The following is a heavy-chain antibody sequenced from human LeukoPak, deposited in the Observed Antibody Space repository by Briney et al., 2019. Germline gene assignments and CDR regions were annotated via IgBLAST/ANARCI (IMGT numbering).Heavy chain of an antibody. Sequence: GASVKVSCKASGYTFTSYDINWVRQATGQGLEWMGWMNPNSGNTGYAQKFQGRVNMSRNSSISTAYMELSSLRSEDTAVYYCARGSGSSGYDAFDIWGQGTMVTVSS. D-gene: IGHD3-22*01. V-gene: IGHV1-8*01. CDR1: GYTFTSYD. J-gene: IGHJ3*02. CDR3: ARGSGSSGYDAFDI. CDR2: MNPNSGNT.